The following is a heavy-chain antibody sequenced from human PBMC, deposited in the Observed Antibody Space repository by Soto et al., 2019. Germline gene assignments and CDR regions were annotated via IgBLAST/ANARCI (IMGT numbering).Heavy chain of an antibody. J-gene: IGHJ4*02. Sequence: QVQLVQSGAEVKKPGSSVKVSCKASGGTFSSYTISWVRQAPGQGLEWMGRIIPILGIANYAQKFQGRVTLTADKSTSTAYMELSSLRSEDTAVSYCARATDPTAVTTDWGQGTLVTVSS. CDR3: ARATDPTAVTTD. CDR2: IIPILGIA. CDR1: GGTFSSYT. D-gene: IGHD4-17*01. V-gene: IGHV1-69*02.